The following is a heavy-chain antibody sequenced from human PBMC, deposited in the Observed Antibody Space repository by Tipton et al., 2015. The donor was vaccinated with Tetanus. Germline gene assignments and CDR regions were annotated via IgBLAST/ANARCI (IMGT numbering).Heavy chain of an antibody. D-gene: IGHD5-24*01. CDR1: GFTSESHY. CDR2: INPDGRRT. CDR3: ARDRFGDNYDIPSHWFGP. Sequence: SLRLSCAASGFTSESHYMHWVRQTPGKGLVWISRINPDGRRTNYADSVKGRFTISRDHAKNTLYLQMDNLKAEDTAVYYCARDRFGDNYDIPSHWFGPWGQGTLVTVSS. J-gene: IGHJ5*02. V-gene: IGHV3-74*01.